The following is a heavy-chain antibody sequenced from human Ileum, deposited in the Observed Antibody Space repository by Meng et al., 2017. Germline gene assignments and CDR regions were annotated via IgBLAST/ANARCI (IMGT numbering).Heavy chain of an antibody. Sequence: QVELQGSGPGLVRPSETLSLTCKVSGGSVSSASYYWSWIRQPPGKGLEWIGLIHYSGSRNYNPSLKSRVTMSVDTSKNQVSLRLTSVTAADTAVYYCARFYGSGTFEVHDYWGQGTLVTVSS. CDR3: ARFYGSGTFEVHDY. V-gene: IGHV4-61*01. CDR1: GGSVSSASYY. CDR2: IHYSGSR. J-gene: IGHJ4*02. D-gene: IGHD3-10*01.